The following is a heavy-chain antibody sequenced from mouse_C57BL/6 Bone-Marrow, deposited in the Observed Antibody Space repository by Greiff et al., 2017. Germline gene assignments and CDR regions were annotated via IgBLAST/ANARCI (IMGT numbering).Heavy chain of an antibody. CDR3: TSHLIYYYASSYSYWYFDV. D-gene: IGHD1-1*01. Sequence: EVQGVESGGGLVQPGGSMKLSCAASGFTFSDAWMDWVRQSPEQGLEWVAEIRNKANNHATYYAESVKGRFTISRDDSKSSVYLQMNSLRAEDTGIYYCTSHLIYYYASSYSYWYFDVWGTGTTVTVSS. J-gene: IGHJ1*03. V-gene: IGHV6-6*01. CDR2: IRNKANNHAT. CDR1: GFTFSDAW.